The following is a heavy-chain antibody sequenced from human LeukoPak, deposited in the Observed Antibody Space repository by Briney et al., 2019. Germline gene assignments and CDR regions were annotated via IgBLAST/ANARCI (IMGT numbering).Heavy chain of an antibody. CDR3: ARELWELLVDY. CDR2: ISSSGSTI. V-gene: IGHV3-11*04. CDR1: GFTFSDYY. J-gene: IGHJ4*02. Sequence: GGSLRLSCAASGFTFSDYYMSWIRQAPGKGLEWASYISSSGSTIYYADSVKGRFTISRDNAKNSLYLQMNSLRAEDTAVYYCARELWELLVDYWGQGTLVTVSS. D-gene: IGHD1-26*01.